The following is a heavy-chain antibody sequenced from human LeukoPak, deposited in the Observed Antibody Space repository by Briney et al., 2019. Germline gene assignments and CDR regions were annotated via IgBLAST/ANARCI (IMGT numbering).Heavy chain of an antibody. CDR1: GFTFDDYA. V-gene: IGHV3-9*03. CDR3: AKESIAAAGLFDY. CDR2: ISWNSGSI. Sequence: GGSLRLSCAASGFTFDDYAKHWVRQAPGKGLEWVSGISWNSGSIGYADSVKGRFTISRDNAKNSLYLQMNSLRAEDMALYYCAKESIAAAGLFDYWGQGTLVTVSS. D-gene: IGHD6-13*01. J-gene: IGHJ4*02.